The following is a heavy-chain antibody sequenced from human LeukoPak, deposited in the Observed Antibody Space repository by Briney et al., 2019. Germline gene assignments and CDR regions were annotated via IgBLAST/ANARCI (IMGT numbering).Heavy chain of an antibody. Sequence: GRSLRLSCAASGFTFSSYAMHWVRQVPGKGLEWVAVISYDGSNKYHADSVKGRFTISRDNSKNTLYLQMYSLRSEDTAVYYCARDTSSGWPYYFDYWGQGTLVTVSS. J-gene: IGHJ4*02. CDR1: GFTFSSYA. CDR2: ISYDGSNK. V-gene: IGHV3-30-3*01. D-gene: IGHD6-19*01. CDR3: ARDTSSGWPYYFDY.